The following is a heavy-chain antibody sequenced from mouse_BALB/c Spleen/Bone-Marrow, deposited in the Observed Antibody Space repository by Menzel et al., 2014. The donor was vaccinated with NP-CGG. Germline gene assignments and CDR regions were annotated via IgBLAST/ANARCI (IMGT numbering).Heavy chain of an antibody. CDR1: GYTFTDYA. Sequence: VQLQQSGAELVRPGVSVKISCKGSGYTFTDYAMHWVKQSHAKSLEWIGVIGTYYGDATYNQKFKTKATMTVDKSSSTAYMELARLTSEDSALYYCAREGPWFAFWGQGTRVTASA. CDR3: AREGPWFAF. J-gene: IGHJ3*01. CDR2: IGTYYGDA. V-gene: IGHV1S137*01.